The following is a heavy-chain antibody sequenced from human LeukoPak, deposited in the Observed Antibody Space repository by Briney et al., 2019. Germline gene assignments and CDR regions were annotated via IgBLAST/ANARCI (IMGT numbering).Heavy chain of an antibody. V-gene: IGHV4-4*07. D-gene: IGHD3-22*01. CDR3: ARETRDTYYYDSSGYIFDY. J-gene: IGHJ4*02. CDR1: GGSISSYY. CDR2: IYTSGSA. Sequence: PSETLSLTCTVSGGSISSYYWSWIRQPAGKGLEWIGRIYTSGSANYNPSLKSRVTMSVDTSKNQFSLKLSSVTAADTAVYHCARETRDTYYYDSSGYIFDYWGQGTLVTVSS.